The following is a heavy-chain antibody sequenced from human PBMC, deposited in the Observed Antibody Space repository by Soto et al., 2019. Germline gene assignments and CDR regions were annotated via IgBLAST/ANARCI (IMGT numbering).Heavy chain of an antibody. CDR3: ATVAQWQWPEY. V-gene: IGHV3-15*07. CDR2: IRSETDGGRT. Sequence: EVHLVESGGGLVKPGGSLRLSCAASDFTLSNVWMDWVRQTPGKGLEWVGRIRSETDGGRTDYAAPVKGRFILSRDDSKDTLYLQMNSLKTEDTGVYYCATVAQWQWPEYWGPGTLVTVSS. J-gene: IGHJ4*02. CDR1: DFTLSNVW. D-gene: IGHD6-19*01.